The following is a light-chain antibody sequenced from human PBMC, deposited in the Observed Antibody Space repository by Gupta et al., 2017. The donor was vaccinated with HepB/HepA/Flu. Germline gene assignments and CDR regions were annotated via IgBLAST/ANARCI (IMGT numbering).Light chain of an antibody. CDR1: QSLAHRNGNTY. Sequence: DFLMTQTPLYAPVILGQSASISCQASQSLAHRNGNTYLYWLHQRPGQAPRPLIYRISNRYCGGPDRFSASGSGTDFTLKISRVEAEDVGVYYCMQTSHFPRTFGQGTKVEIK. V-gene: IGKV2-24*01. J-gene: IGKJ1*01. CDR2: RIS. CDR3: MQTSHFPRT.